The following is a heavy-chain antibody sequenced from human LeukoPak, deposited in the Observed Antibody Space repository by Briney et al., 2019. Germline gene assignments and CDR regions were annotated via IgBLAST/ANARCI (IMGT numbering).Heavy chain of an antibody. CDR3: ARENRYFDWSKDRYYYYYYMDV. CDR2: IYTSGST. J-gene: IGHJ6*03. Sequence: SETLSLTCTVSGGSISSGSYYWSWIRQPAGKGLEWIGRIYTSGSTNYNPSLKSRVTISVDTSKNQFSLKLSSVTAADTAVYYCARENRYFDWSKDRYYYYYYMDVWGKGTTVTISS. D-gene: IGHD3-9*01. CDR1: GGSISSGSYY. V-gene: IGHV4-61*02.